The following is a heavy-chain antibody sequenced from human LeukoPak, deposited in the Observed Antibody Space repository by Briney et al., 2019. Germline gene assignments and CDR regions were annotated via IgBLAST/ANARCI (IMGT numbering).Heavy chain of an antibody. CDR2: VHLSGAS. D-gene: IGHD1-26*01. V-gene: IGHV4-4*02. CDR1: GGSILTTNW. CDR3: ARESGAFCPFGF. J-gene: IGHJ4*02. Sequence: SGTLSLTCAVSGGSILTTNWWSWVRQPSGKGLEWIGEVHLSGASNYDPSLKSRVSMSIDNSKNQLSLKLTSVTAADTAIYYCARESGAFCPFGFWGQGTLVTVSS.